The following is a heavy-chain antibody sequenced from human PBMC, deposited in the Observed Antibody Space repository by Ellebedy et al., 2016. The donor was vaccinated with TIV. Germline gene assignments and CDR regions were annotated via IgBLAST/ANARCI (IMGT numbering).Heavy chain of an antibody. CDR2: IKQDGSEK. Sequence: PGGSLRLSCGTSGFTFSNYWMTWVRQAPGKGLEWVVNIKQDGSEKYYVDSVKGRFSISRDNTKNSLYLQMNSLTDEDTAVYYCARDQWLGRAYYFDSWGQGTLVTVSS. CDR1: GFTFSNYW. J-gene: IGHJ4*02. D-gene: IGHD6-19*01. CDR3: ARDQWLGRAYYFDS. V-gene: IGHV3-7*01.